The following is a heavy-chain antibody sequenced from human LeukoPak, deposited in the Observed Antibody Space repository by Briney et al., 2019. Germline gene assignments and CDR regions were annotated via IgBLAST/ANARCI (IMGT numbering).Heavy chain of an antibody. J-gene: IGHJ4*02. CDR1: GGTFSSYA. CDR2: INAGNGNT. Sequence: ASVKVSCKASGGTFSSYAISWVRRAPGQRLEWMGWINAGNGNTKYSQKFQGRVTFTRDTSASTAYMQLSSLRSEDTAVYYCARGAYTIVGVDYWGQGTLVTVSS. CDR3: ARGAYTIVGVDY. D-gene: IGHD1-26*01. V-gene: IGHV1-3*01.